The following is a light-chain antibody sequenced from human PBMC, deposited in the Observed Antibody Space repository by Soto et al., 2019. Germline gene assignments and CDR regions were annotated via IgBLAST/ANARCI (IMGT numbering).Light chain of an antibody. J-gene: IGKJ3*01. CDR1: QDISNY. CDR2: DAS. V-gene: IGKV1-33*01. Sequence: DIQMTQSPSSLSASVVDRVTITCQASQDISNYLNWYQQKPGKAPRLLIYDASNLETGVTSKFSGSGSGTDFTFTISSLQPEDIATYYCQHYLNRPISTFGPGTKVDIK. CDR3: QHYLNRPIST.